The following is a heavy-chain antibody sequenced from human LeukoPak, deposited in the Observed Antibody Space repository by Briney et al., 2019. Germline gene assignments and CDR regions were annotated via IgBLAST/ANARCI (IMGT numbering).Heavy chain of an antibody. D-gene: IGHD3-22*01. CDR2: XXXXGSNK. Sequence: GRSLRLSCAASGXTFXSYXXYXVXXAPXXXXXWXALXXXXGSNKYYADSVXGRFTIYRDNSKNTLYLQMNSLRAEDTAVYYCAKGMIVVVISPLDAFDIWGQGTMVTVSS. CDR1: GXTFXSYX. CDR3: AKGMIVVVISPLDAFDI. J-gene: IGHJ3*02. V-gene: IGHV3-30*18.